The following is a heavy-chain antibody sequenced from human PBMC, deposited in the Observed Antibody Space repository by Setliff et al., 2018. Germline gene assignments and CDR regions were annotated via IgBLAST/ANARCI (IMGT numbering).Heavy chain of an antibody. J-gene: IGHJ4*02. D-gene: IGHD6-19*01. Sequence: SETLSLTCTVSGGSISSHYWGWIRQSPGTGLEWIGYIYYSGSTSYYNPSLKSRVTISVDTSKNQFSLKLSSVTAADTAVYYCARGRAGHSGHWGQGTLVTVSS. CDR1: GGSISSHY. V-gene: IGHV4-59*06. CDR3: ARGRAGHSGH. CDR2: IYYSGSTS.